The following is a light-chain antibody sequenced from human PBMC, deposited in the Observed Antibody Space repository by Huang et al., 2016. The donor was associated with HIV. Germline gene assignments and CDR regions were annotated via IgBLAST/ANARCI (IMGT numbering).Light chain of an antibody. Sequence: DIQMTQSPSSLSASVGDRVTITCWASQGISNHLAWYQQKAGKPPALLIYAASTLQSGVPSRFSGSGSGTDFTLTISSLQPEDFATYYCQKYDSAFGGGTKV. CDR2: AAS. CDR3: QKYDSA. V-gene: IGKV1-27*01. CDR1: QGISNH. J-gene: IGKJ4*02.